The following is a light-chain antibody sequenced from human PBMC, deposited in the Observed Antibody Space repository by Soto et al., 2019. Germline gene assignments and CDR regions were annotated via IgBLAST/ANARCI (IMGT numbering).Light chain of an antibody. V-gene: IGKV3-20*01. J-gene: IGKJ1*01. CDR3: QVYGSSPKT. Sequence: IVLTQSPGTLSLSPGEGATLSCRASQPANSGYLAWYQQKPGQAPRLLMYGVSTRDTGIPDRFSGSGAGTDFTLTISRLEPGDFAVYYCQVYGSSPKTFGQGTKVEFK. CDR1: QPANSGY. CDR2: GVS.